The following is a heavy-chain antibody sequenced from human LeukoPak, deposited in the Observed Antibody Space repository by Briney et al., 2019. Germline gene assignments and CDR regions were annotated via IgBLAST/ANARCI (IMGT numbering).Heavy chain of an antibody. V-gene: IGHV3-30*18. CDR1: GFTFSSYG. CDR2: ISYDGSNK. CDR3: AKDRRFDY. J-gene: IGHJ4*02. Sequence: PGGSLRLSCAASGFTFSSYGMHWVRQAPGKGLEWVAVISYDGSNKYYADSVEGRFTISRDNSKNTLYLQMNSLRAEDTAVYYCAKDRRFDYWGQGTLVTVSS.